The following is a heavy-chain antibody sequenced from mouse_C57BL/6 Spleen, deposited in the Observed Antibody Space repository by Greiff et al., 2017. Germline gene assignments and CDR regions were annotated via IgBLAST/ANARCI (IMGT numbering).Heavy chain of an antibody. V-gene: IGHV2-2*01. J-gene: IGHJ3*01. CDR1: GFSLTSYG. Sequence: QVQLKESGPGLVQPSQSLSITCTVSGFSLTSYGVHWVRQSPGKGLEWLGVIWSGGSTDYNAAFISRLSISKDNSKSQVFFKMNSLQADDTAIYYCGGYDFAYWGQGTLVTVSA. CDR3: GGYDFAY. D-gene: IGHD2-2*01. CDR2: IWSGGST.